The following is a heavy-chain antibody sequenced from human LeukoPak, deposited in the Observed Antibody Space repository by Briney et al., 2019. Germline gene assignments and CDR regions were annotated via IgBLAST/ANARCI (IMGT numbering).Heavy chain of an antibody. V-gene: IGHV4-39*07. J-gene: IGHJ4*02. CDR1: GDSVTRSGYH. CDR3: ARKEYGDHRRFDY. Sequence: SETLSLTCTVSGDSVTRSGYHWGWIRQPPGKGLEWIGSVAYSGITFYNPSFKSRVTISLDDTSSNQFSLNVSSVIAADTAVYYCARKEYGDHRRFDYWGQGTLVTVSS. D-gene: IGHD4-17*01. CDR2: VAYSGIT.